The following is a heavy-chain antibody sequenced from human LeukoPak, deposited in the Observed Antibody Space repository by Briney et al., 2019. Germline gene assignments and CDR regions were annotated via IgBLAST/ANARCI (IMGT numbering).Heavy chain of an antibody. Sequence: SGTLSLTCAVSGASIDSHSWWGWVRQPPGKGLEWIGEINHSGSTNYNPSLKSRVTISVDTSKNQFSLKLSSVTAADTAVYYCARHGGSYWGYYFDYWGQGTLVTVSS. CDR1: GASIDSHSW. J-gene: IGHJ4*02. CDR2: INHSGST. CDR3: ARHGGSYWGYYFDY. D-gene: IGHD1-26*01. V-gene: IGHV4-4*02.